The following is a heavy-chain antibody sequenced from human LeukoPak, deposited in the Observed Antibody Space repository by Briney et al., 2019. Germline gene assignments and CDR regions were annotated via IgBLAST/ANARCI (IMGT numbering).Heavy chain of an antibody. Sequence: GGSLRLSCSASGFTFSNFAMHWVRQAPGKGLEYVSGITSNEGSTYYADSVKGRFTISRDNSKNTLYLQMSSLRAEDTAVYYCVKDKEIVAASIDNYFDDWGQGTLGTVS. D-gene: IGHD6-13*01. CDR3: VKDKEIVAASIDNYFDD. V-gene: IGHV3-64D*09. CDR1: GFTFSNFA. J-gene: IGHJ4*02. CDR2: ITSNEGST.